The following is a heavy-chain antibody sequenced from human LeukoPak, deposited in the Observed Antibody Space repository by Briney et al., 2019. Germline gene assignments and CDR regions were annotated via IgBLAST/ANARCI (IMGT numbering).Heavy chain of an antibody. J-gene: IGHJ3*02. D-gene: IGHD3-22*01. CDR3: TRRPATMIVVVIDDVFDI. Sequence: GGSLRLSCAASGFTFSSYSMNWVRQAPGKGLEWVSSISSSSSYIYYADSVKGRFTISRDNAKNSLYLQMNSLRAEDTAVYYCTRRPATMIVVVIDDVFDIWGQGTMVTVSS. CDR2: ISSSSSYI. CDR1: GFTFSSYS. V-gene: IGHV3-21*01.